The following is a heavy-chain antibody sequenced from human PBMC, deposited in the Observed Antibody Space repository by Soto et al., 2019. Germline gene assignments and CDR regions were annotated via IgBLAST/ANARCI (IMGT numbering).Heavy chain of an antibody. Sequence: KTSETLSLTCAVYGGSFSGYYWSWIRQPPGKGLEWIGEINHSGSTNYNPSLKSRVTISVDTSKNQFSLKLSSVTAADTAVYYCARGGYYYGMDVWGQGTTVTVSS. CDR3: ARGGYYYGMDV. CDR1: GGSFSGYY. V-gene: IGHV4-34*01. CDR2: INHSGST. J-gene: IGHJ6*02.